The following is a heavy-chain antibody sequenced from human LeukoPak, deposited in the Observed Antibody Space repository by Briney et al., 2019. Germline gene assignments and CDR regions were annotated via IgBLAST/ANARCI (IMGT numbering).Heavy chain of an antibody. Sequence: QPGGSLRLSCGASGFLFRKYWMSWVRQAPGKGLEWVANINKDGSEKFYVDSVKGRFTISRDNAKNSLYLQMNSLRAEDTAVYYCARWPGTFDYWGQGTLVTVSS. CDR3: ARWPGTFDY. J-gene: IGHJ4*02. CDR1: GFLFRKYW. CDR2: INKDGSEK. D-gene: IGHD1-1*01. V-gene: IGHV3-7*01.